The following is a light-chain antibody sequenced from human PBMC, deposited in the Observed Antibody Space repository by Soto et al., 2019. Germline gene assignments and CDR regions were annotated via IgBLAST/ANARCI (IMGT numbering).Light chain of an antibody. J-gene: IGKJ2*01. CDR2: GAS. CDR3: QQYGSSTYT. CDR1: QSVSSSY. V-gene: IGKV3-20*01. Sequence: EIVLTQSPGTLSLSPGERATLSCRASQSVSSSYLAWYQQKPGQAPRRLIYGASSRATGIPDRFSGSGSGTDFTLTISRLEPEDLAVYYCQQYGSSTYTFGQGTKLEIK.